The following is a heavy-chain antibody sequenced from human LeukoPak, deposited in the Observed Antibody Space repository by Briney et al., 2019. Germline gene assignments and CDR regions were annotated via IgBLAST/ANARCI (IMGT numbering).Heavy chain of an antibody. J-gene: IGHJ4*02. CDR1: GGSISSGSYF. CDR3: ASNWSDFDY. V-gene: IGHV4-61*02. CDR2: IDSSGNT. D-gene: IGHD1-1*01. Sequence: PSETLSLTCTVSGGSISSGSYFWSWIRQSAGKGLEWIGRIDSSGNTNYNPSLKSRVTISLDTSKNQFSLKLSSVTAADTAVYYCASNWSDFDYWGQGILVTVSS.